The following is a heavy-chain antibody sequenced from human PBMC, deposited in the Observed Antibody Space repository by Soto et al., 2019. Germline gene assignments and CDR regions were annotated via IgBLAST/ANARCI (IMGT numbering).Heavy chain of an antibody. Sequence: SETLSLTCTVSGGSISSYYWSWIRQPPGKGLEWIGYIYYSGSTNYNPSLKSRVTISVDTSKNQFSLKLSSVTAADTAVYYCARQWCSSTRCYPPENWFEPWGQGTLVTVS. CDR2: IYYSGST. CDR1: GGSISSYY. J-gene: IGHJ5*02. D-gene: IGHD2-2*01. V-gene: IGHV4-59*08. CDR3: ARQWCSSTRCYPPENWFEP.